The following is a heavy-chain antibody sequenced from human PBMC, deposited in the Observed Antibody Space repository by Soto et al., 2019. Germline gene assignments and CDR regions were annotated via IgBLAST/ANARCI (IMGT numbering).Heavy chain of an antibody. CDR3: ARGYGSGTYGMDV. J-gene: IGHJ6*02. Sequence: GGSLRLSCAASGFTFSSYAMHWVRQAPGKGLEWVAVISYDGSNKYYADSVKGRFTISRDNSKNTLYLQMNSLRAEDTAVYYCARGYGSGTYGMDVWGQGTTVTV. V-gene: IGHV3-30-3*01. D-gene: IGHD3-10*01. CDR2: ISYDGSNK. CDR1: GFTFSSYA.